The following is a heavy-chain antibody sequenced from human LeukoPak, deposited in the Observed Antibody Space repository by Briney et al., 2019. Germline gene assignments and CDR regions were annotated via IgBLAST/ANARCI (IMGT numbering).Heavy chain of an antibody. Sequence: GGSLRLSCAVSGFTVSSNYMSWVRQAPGKGLEWVSVIYSGGSTYYADSVKGRFTISRDTSKNTLYLQMSSLRAEDTAVYYCAKDRNWGYFDFWGLGTLVTVSS. V-gene: IGHV3-53*01. CDR2: IYSGGST. J-gene: IGHJ4*02. CDR3: AKDRNWGYFDF. D-gene: IGHD7-27*01. CDR1: GFTVSSNY.